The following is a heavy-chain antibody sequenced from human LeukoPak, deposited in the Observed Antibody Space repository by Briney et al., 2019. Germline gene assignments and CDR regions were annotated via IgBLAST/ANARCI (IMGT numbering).Heavy chain of an antibody. D-gene: IGHD3-3*01. CDR3: ARKARYYDFWSGYYTLDY. V-gene: IGHV4-34*01. J-gene: IGHJ4*02. Sequence: SETLSLTCAVYGGSFSGYYWSWIRQPPGKGLEWIGEINHSGSTNYNPSLKSRVTISVDTSKNQFSLKLSSVTAADTAVYYCARKARYYDFWSGYYTLDYWGQGTLVTVSS. CDR1: GGSFSGYY. CDR2: INHSGST.